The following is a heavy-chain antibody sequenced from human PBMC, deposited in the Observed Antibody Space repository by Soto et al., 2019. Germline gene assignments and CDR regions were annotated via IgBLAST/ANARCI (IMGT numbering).Heavy chain of an antibody. CDR3: ARAVAASGMDV. CDR2: IYHSGST. V-gene: IGHV4-30-2*01. Sequence: PSETLSLTCAVPGGSISSGGYSWSWIRQPPGKGLEWIGYIYHSGSTYYNPSLKSRVTISVDRSKNQFSLKLSSVTAADTAVYYCARAVAASGMDVWGQVTTVTVSS. D-gene: IGHD2-15*01. CDR1: GGSISSGGYS. J-gene: IGHJ6*02.